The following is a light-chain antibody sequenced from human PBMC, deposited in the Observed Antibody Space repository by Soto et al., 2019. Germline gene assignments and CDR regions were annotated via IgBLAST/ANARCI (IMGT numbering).Light chain of an antibody. J-gene: IGKJ2*01. Sequence: EIVLTQSPGTLSLSPGERATLSCRASQSVSSSYLAWYQQKPGQAPRLLIYDASSRATGIPARFSGSGSGTDFTLTISILEPEDFAVYYCQQYGSSSYTFGQGTKLEIK. CDR1: QSVSSSY. CDR3: QQYGSSSYT. V-gene: IGKV3-20*01. CDR2: DAS.